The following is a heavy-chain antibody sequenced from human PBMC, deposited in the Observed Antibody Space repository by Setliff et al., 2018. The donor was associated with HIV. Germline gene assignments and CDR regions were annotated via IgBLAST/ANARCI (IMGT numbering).Heavy chain of an antibody. CDR2: IYTSGNT. D-gene: IGHD6-19*01. CDR3: AGDPWSSAHGS. Sequence: PSETLSLTCTVSGDSTSSSSSYWGWIRQPPGKGLECIGHIYTSGNTNYNPSLNSRLRISLDMSKNQFSLRLRSVTVAYTAVYYGAGDPWSSAHGSWGQGTLVTVSS. J-gene: IGHJ5*02. CDR1: GDSTSSSSSY. V-gene: IGHV4-61*05.